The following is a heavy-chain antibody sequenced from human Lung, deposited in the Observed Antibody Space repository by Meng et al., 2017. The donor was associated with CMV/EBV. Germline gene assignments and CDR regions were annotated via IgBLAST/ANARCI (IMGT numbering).Heavy chain of an antibody. CDR3: ASSSDIVVVPAAPFDY. CDR1: GYTFTSYG. V-gene: IGHV1-18*01. D-gene: IGHD2-2*01. J-gene: IGHJ4*02. Sequence: ASVXVSXKASGYTFTSYGISWVRQAPGQGLEWMGWISAYNGNTNYAQKLLRRVTMTTDTSTSTAYMELRSLRSDDTAVYYCASSSDIVVVPAAPFDYWGQGXLVTVSS. CDR2: ISAYNGNT.